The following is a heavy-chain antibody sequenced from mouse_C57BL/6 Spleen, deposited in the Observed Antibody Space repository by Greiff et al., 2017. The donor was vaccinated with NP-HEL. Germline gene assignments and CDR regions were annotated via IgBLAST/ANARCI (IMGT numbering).Heavy chain of an antibody. J-gene: IGHJ4*01. CDR3: AREVLWLLRDYAMDY. CDR2: IYPGDGDT. V-gene: IGHV1-82*01. D-gene: IGHD2-3*01. Sequence: VQLQQSGPELVKPGASVKISCKASGYAFSSSWMNWVKQRPGKGLEWIGRIYPGDGDTNYNGKFKGKATLTADKSSSTAYMQLSSLTSEDSAVYFCAREVLWLLRDYAMDYWGQGTSVTVSS. CDR1: GYAFSSSW.